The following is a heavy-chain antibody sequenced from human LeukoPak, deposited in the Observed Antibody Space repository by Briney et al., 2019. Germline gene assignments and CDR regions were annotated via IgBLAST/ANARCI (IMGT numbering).Heavy chain of an antibody. V-gene: IGHV3-30*18. D-gene: IGHD3-22*01. CDR1: GFTFSTYG. Sequence: PGGSLRLSCAGSGFTFSTYGMHWVRQAPGKGLEWVAVISHDGSNSYYGDSVKGRFTISRGNSKNTLHLQMSSLRAEDTAVYYCAKDLYYDSSGPSVWGQGTLVTVSS. CDR3: AKDLYYDSSGPSV. CDR2: ISHDGSNS. J-gene: IGHJ4*02.